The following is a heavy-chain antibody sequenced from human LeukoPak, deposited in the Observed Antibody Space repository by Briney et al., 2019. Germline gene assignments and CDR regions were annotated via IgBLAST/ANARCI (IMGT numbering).Heavy chain of an antibody. CDR3: ARKSSSWYPWFDP. J-gene: IGHJ5*02. V-gene: IGHV4-4*09. CDR1: GCSISSYY. Sequence: NPAESLSLTCTVSGCSISSYYWSWIRQPPGKGLEWIGYIYTSGSTNYNPSLKSRVTISVDTSKNQFSLTLSSVTAADTAVYYCARKSSSWYPWFDPWGQGTLVTVSS. D-gene: IGHD6-13*01. CDR2: IYTSGST.